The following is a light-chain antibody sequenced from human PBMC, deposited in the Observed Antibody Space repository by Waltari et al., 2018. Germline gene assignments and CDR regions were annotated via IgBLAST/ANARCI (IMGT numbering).Light chain of an antibody. CDR3: SSYAGSGSPRV. V-gene: IGLV2-23*01. Sequence: QSALIQPASVSVSPGQSITMSCTETNSDVWRYNLVSWYQQHPAKAPKFLSYEGSKRASGVTYRFSGYKSGKTASLTISGLQADDEADYYGSSYAGSGSPRVFGGGSKLTIL. J-gene: IGLJ3*02. CDR1: NSDVWRYNL. CDR2: EGS.